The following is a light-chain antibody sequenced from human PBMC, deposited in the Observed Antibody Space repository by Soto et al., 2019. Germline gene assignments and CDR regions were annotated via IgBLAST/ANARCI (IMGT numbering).Light chain of an antibody. J-gene: IGKJ2*01. V-gene: IGKV4-1*01. CDR1: QSVLYSSDNKNY. Sequence: DIVMTQSPDSLAVSLGERATINCKSSQSVLYSSDNKNYLAWYRQQKPGQPPKLLIYWASTRESGVPDRFTGSGSGTDFTLTISSLQAEDVAVYYCKQYYILPYTFGQGTKLEIK. CDR3: KQYYILPYT. CDR2: WAS.